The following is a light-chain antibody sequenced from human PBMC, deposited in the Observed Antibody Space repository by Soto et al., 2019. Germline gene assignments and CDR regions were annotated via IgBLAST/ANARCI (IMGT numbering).Light chain of an antibody. CDR2: DVS. CDR1: SSDVGGYNY. J-gene: IGLJ1*01. CDR3: SSSTSSSTLLYV. V-gene: IGLV2-14*01. Sequence: QSALTQPASVSGSPGQSITISCTGTSSDVGGYNYVSWYQQHPGKAPKLMIYDVSNWPSGVSNRFSGSKSGNTASLTISGLQAEDEADYYCSSSTSSSTLLYVFGTGTKVTVL.